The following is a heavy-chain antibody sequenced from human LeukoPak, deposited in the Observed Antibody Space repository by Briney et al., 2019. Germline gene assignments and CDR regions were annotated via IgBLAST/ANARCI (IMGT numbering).Heavy chain of an antibody. V-gene: IGHV4-61*02. D-gene: IGHD3-9*01. Sequence: PSQTLSLTCTVSGGSISSGSYYWSWIRQPAGKGLEWIGRIYTSGSTNYNPSLKSRVTISVDTSKNQFSLKLSSVTAADTAVYYCAREHYDILTGYWGDDAFDIWGQGTMVTVSS. CDR3: AREHYDILTGYWGDDAFDI. CDR1: GGSISSGSYY. J-gene: IGHJ3*02. CDR2: IYTSGST.